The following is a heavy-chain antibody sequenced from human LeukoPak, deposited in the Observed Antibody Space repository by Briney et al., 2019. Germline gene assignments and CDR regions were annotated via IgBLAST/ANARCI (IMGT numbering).Heavy chain of an antibody. CDR3: ARAYCSSTSCNYYFDY. CDR1: GFTFSSYG. Sequence: GGSLRLSCAASGFTFSSYGMNWVRQAPGKGLEWVSSISSSTSHIYYADSGKGRVTISRDNAKNSLYLQMNSLRAEDTAVYYCARAYCSSTSCNYYFDYWGQGTLVTVSS. D-gene: IGHD2-2*01. CDR2: ISSSTSHI. V-gene: IGHV3-21*01. J-gene: IGHJ4*02.